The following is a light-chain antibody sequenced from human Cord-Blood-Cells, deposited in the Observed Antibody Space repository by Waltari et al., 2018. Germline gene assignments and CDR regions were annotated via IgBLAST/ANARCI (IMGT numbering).Light chain of an antibody. V-gene: IGLV3-19*01. Sequence: SSELIQDPAVSVALGQTVRLTCQGDSLRSYYASWYQQKPGQAPVLVIYGKNNRPSGNPDRFSCSSSGYTASLTITGAQAEDDADYYCNTRDISCKHLVCGGGTKLTVL. CDR3: NTRDISCKHLV. J-gene: IGLJ2*01. CDR2: GKN. CDR1: SLRSYY.